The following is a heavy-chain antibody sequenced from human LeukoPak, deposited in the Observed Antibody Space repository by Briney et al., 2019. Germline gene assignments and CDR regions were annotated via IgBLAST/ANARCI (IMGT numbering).Heavy chain of an antibody. CDR2: IKEDGSEK. CDR3: ARGGMVGYISPFDY. D-gene: IGHD1-26*01. Sequence: GGSLRLSCAASGFTFSNYWMTWVRQAPGTGLEWVANIKEDGSEKYYVDSVKGRFTISRDNSKNTLYLQMDSLRAEDTAVFYCARGGMVGYISPFDYWGQGTLVTVSS. V-gene: IGHV3-7*01. CDR1: GFTFSNYW. J-gene: IGHJ4*02.